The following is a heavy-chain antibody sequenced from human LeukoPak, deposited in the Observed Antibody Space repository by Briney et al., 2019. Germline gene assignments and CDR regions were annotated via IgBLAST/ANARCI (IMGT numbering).Heavy chain of an antibody. CDR1: GFTFSSYA. D-gene: IGHD2-15*01. Sequence: GGSLRLSCAASGFTFSSYAMSWVRQAPGKGLEWVGHIKSKVDGGTPDYVAPVKGRFTISRDDSRNTLYLQMSSLNTEDTAVYYCTTRSPARYCSDGACYSSADYWGQGTLVTVSS. CDR2: IKSKVDGGTP. J-gene: IGHJ4*02. V-gene: IGHV3-15*01. CDR3: TTRSPARYCSDGACYSSADY.